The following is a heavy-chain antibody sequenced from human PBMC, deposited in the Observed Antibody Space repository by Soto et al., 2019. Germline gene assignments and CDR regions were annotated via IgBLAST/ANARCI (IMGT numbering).Heavy chain of an antibody. Sequence: SETLSLTCTVSGGSISSGDYYWSWIRQPPGKGLEWIGYIYYSGSTYYNPSLKSRVTISVDTSKNQFSLKLSSVTAADTAVYYCARVASAKGYCSGGSCYFNWFDPWGQGTLVPSPQ. D-gene: IGHD2-15*01. CDR1: GGSISSGDYY. V-gene: IGHV4-30-4*01. CDR3: ARVASAKGYCSGGSCYFNWFDP. CDR2: IYYSGST. J-gene: IGHJ5*02.